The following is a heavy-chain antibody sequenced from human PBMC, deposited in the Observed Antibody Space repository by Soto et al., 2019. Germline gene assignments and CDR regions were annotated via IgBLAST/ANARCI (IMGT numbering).Heavy chain of an antibody. CDR3: ARDAYYSYYYYGMDV. CDR1: GFTFSSYG. Sequence: QVQLVESGGGVVQPGRSLRLSCAASGFTFSSYGMHWVRQAPGKGLEWVAVIWYDGSNKYYADSVKGRFTISRDNSKNTLYLQMNSLRAEDTAVYYCARDAYYSYYYYGMDVWGQGTTVTVSS. D-gene: IGHD1-26*01. J-gene: IGHJ6*02. CDR2: IWYDGSNK. V-gene: IGHV3-33*01.